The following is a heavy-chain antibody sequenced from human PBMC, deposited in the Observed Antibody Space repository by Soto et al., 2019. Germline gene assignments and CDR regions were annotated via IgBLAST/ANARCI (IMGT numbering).Heavy chain of an antibody. J-gene: IGHJ4*02. CDR3: ARDGRDDFWSGYTHQYTDY. D-gene: IGHD3-3*01. Sequence: GASVKVSCKASGYTFTSYGISWVRQAPGQGLEWMGWISAYNGNTNYAQKLQGRVTMTTDTSTSTAYMELRSLRSDDTAVYYCARDGRDDFWSGYTHQYTDYWGQGTLVTVSS. V-gene: IGHV1-18*01. CDR1: GYTFTSYG. CDR2: ISAYNGNT.